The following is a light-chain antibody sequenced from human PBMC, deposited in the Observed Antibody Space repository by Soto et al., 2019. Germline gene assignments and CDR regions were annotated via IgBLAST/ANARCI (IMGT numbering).Light chain of an antibody. Sequence: QSVLTQPASVSGSPGQTITISCTGTSSDVGGYAYVSWYQQYPGKVPKLVISEVSNRPSGVSHRFSGSRSGNTASLTISGLQAEDEADYHCSSYTISTAYLFGTGTKLTVL. J-gene: IGLJ1*01. V-gene: IGLV2-14*01. CDR2: EVS. CDR1: SSDVGGYAY. CDR3: SSYTISTAYL.